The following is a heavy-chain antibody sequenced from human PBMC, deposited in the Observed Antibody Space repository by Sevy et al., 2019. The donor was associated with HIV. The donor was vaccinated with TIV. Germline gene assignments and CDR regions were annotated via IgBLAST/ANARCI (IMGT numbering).Heavy chain of an antibody. CDR2: VNSDGSSI. V-gene: IGHV3-74*01. Sequence: GGSLRLSCAASGFTFSSYWMHWVRQAPGKGLVWVSRVNSDGSSISYADSVKGGFTISRDNAKNTLYLQMNSLRAEDTAVYYCARGGAAGTFDYWGQGTLVTVSS. D-gene: IGHD6-13*01. CDR1: GFTFSSYW. J-gene: IGHJ4*02. CDR3: ARGGAAGTFDY.